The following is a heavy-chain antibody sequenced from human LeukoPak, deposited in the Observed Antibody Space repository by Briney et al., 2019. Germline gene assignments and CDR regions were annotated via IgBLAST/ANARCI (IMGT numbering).Heavy chain of an antibody. CDR3: ARDLADYYDTSGYYYGLPEYFQH. Sequence: SVKVSCKASGYTFTSYYMHWVRQAPGQGLEWMGRIIPILAIANYAQKFQGRVTITADKSTSTAYMELSSLGSEDTAVYYCARDLADYYDTSGYYYGLPEYFQHWGQGTLVTVSS. CDR2: IIPILAIA. CDR1: GYTFTSYY. D-gene: IGHD3-22*01. J-gene: IGHJ1*01. V-gene: IGHV1-69*04.